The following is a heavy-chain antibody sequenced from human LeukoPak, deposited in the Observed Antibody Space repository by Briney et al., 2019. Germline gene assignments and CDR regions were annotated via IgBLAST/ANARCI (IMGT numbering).Heavy chain of an antibody. CDR3: AREYSSSYSAPAAFDI. J-gene: IGHJ3*02. D-gene: IGHD6-6*01. CDR1: GFTFSSYW. Sequence: GGSLRLSCAASGFTFSSYWMSWVRQAPGKGLEWVANIKQDGSEKYYVDSVKGRFTISRDNAKNSLYLQMNSLRAEDTAVYYCAREYSSSYSAPAAFDIWGQGTMVTVSS. V-gene: IGHV3-7*01. CDR2: IKQDGSEK.